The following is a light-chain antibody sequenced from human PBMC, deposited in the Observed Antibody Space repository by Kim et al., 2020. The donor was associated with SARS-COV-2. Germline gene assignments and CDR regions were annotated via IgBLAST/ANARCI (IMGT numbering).Light chain of an antibody. V-gene: IGLV3-1*01. CDR1: KLGDKY. Sequence: SYELTQPPSASVSPGQTASITCSGDKLGDKYACWYQQKPGQSPVLVIYQDNKRPSGIPERFSGSNSGNTATLTISGTHAMDEADYYCQAWDSSTYVFGTG. CDR3: QAWDSSTYV. CDR2: QDN. J-gene: IGLJ1*01.